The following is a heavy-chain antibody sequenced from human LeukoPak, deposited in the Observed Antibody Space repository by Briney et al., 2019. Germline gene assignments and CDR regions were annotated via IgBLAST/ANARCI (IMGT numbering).Heavy chain of an antibody. J-gene: IGHJ4*02. Sequence: PGGSLRLSCAASGFTFSSYEMNWVRQAPGKGLEWVSYISGSGSTIYYADSVKGRFTISRDNAKNSLYLQMNSLRAEDTAVYYCARDADGPIDYWGQGTLVTVSS. CDR3: ARDADGPIDY. CDR1: GFTFSSYE. V-gene: IGHV3-48*03. CDR2: ISGSGSTI.